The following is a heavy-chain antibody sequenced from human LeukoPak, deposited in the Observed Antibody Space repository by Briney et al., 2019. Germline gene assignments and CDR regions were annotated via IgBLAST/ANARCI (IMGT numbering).Heavy chain of an antibody. V-gene: IGHV3-23*01. J-gene: IGHJ4*02. Sequence: GGSLRLSCAASGFTFSSYAMSGVRQALGKGLEWVSAISGSGGSTYYADSVKGRFTISRDNSKNTLYLQMNSLRAEDTAVYYCAKATSFMVRGALFDYWGQGTLVTVSS. CDR2: ISGSGGST. D-gene: IGHD3-10*01. CDR1: GFTFSSYA. CDR3: AKATSFMVRGALFDY.